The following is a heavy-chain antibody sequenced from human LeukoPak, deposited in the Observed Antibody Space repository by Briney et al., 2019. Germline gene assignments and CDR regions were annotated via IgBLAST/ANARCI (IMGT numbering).Heavy chain of an antibody. Sequence: PGGSLRLSCAASGFTFSDYYMDWVRQAPGKGLEWVGFIRSKTYGGTTEYAASVKGRFTISRDDSKSIAYLQMNSLKTEDTAVYYCSGSFGELSFFDYWGQGTLVTVSS. D-gene: IGHD3-10*01. V-gene: IGHV3-49*04. J-gene: IGHJ4*02. CDR3: SGSFGELSFFDY. CDR2: IRSKTYGGTT. CDR1: GFTFSDYY.